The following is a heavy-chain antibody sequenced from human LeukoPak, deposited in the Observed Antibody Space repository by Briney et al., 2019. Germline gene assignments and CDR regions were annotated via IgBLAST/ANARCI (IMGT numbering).Heavy chain of an antibody. J-gene: IGHJ5*02. D-gene: IGHD1-26*01. V-gene: IGHV3-48*03. CDR1: GFTFNVYE. CDR2: ISTSDSTI. CDR3: ARGDWWATTIVDL. Sequence: GGSLRLSCAAPGFTFNVYEFNWVRQAPGKGLEWVSYISTSDSTIYYADSVKGRFTISRDNAKNSLYLQMNSLRLEDTAIYYCARGDWWATTIVDLWGQGTLVTVSS.